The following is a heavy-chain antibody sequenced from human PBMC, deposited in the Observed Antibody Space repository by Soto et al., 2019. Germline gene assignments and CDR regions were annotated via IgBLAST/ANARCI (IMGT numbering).Heavy chain of an antibody. V-gene: IGHV4-34*01. J-gene: IGHJ4*02. CDR1: GGSFSGYY. CDR3: ARSASGWYGGWVDY. CDR2: INHSGST. Sequence: SETLSLPCAVYGGSFSGYYWSWIRQPPGKGLEWIGEINHSGSTNYNPSLKSRVTISVDTSKNQFSLKLSSVTAADTAVYYCARSASGWYGGWVDYWGQGTLVTVSS. D-gene: IGHD6-19*01.